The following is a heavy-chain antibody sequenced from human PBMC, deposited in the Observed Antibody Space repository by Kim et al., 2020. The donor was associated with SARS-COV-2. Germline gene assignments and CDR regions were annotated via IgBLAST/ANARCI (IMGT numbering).Heavy chain of an antibody. V-gene: IGHV1-18*01. Sequence: ASVKVSCKASGYTFTSYGISWVRQAPGQGLEWMGWISAYNGNTNYAQKLQGRVTMTTDTSTSTAYMELRSLRSDDTAVYYCARPLLGYIWGSYRPYYFDYWGQGTLVTVSS. CDR2: ISAYNGNT. CDR1: GYTFTSYG. CDR3: ARPLLGYIWGSYRPYYFDY. D-gene: IGHD3-16*02. J-gene: IGHJ4*02.